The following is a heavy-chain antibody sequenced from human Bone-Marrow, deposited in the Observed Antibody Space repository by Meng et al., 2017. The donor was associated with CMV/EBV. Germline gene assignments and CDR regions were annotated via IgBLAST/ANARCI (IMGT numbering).Heavy chain of an antibody. Sequence: GESLKISCAASRFTFSNYGMHWVRQAPGKGLEWVAFIRHDGGNKDYADDVKGRFTVSRDNSNNTLYLQMNSLRAEDTAIYYCAKDRSSSWQGGWFDPWGQGTLVTVSS. CDR2: IRHDGGNK. D-gene: IGHD6-13*01. V-gene: IGHV3-30*02. J-gene: IGHJ5*02. CDR3: AKDRSSSWQGGWFDP. CDR1: RFTFSNYG.